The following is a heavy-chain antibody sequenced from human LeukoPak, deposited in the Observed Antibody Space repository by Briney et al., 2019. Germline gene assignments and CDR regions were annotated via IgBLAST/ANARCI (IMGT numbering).Heavy chain of an antibody. CDR2: INHSGST. CDR3: ARPGDCSSSSCSGYMDV. V-gene: IGHV4-34*01. CDR1: GGSFSGYY. Sequence: SETLSLTCAVYGGSFSGYYWSWVRQPPGKGLDWIGEINHSGSTNYNPSLKSRVTISVDTSKNQFSLKLSSVTAADTAVYYCARPGDCSSSSCSGYMDVWGKGTTVTVSS. J-gene: IGHJ6*03. D-gene: IGHD2-2*01.